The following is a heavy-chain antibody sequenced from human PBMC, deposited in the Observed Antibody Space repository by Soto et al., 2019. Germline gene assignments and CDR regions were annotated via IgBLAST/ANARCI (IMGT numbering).Heavy chain of an antibody. Sequence: PSETLSLTCAVYGGSFSGYYWSWIRQPPGKGLEWIGEINHSGSTNYNPSLKSRVTISVDTTKNQFSLKLSSVTAADTAVYYCARDLARGLPYWGQGTLVTVSS. CDR2: INHSGST. V-gene: IGHV4-34*01. D-gene: IGHD6-6*01. CDR1: GGSFSGYY. CDR3: ARDLARGLPY. J-gene: IGHJ4*02.